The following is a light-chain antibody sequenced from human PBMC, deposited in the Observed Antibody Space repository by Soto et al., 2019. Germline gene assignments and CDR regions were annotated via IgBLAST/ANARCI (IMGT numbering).Light chain of an antibody. Sequence: EIVLTQSPATLSLSPGERATLSCRASQSVSSYLAWYQQKPGQPPRLLIYDASNRATGIPARFRGSGSGTDFTLTISSLEPEDYAVYYCQQRSNWPPLTFGGGTTVEIK. CDR3: QQRSNWPPLT. J-gene: IGKJ4*01. CDR1: QSVSSY. V-gene: IGKV3-11*01. CDR2: DAS.